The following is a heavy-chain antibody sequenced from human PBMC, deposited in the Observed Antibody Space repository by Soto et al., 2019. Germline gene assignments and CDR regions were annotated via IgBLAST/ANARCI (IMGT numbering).Heavy chain of an antibody. J-gene: IGHJ5*02. CDR2: IYYSGST. D-gene: IGHD4-17*01. Sequence: QVQLQESGPGLVKPSQTLSLTCTVSGVSISSGGYYWSWIRQHPGKGLEWIGYIYYSGSTYYNPSLKSRVTISVDTSKNQFSLKLSSVTAADTAVYYCARKTDYSKGNNWFDPWGQGTLVTVSS. CDR1: GVSISSGGYY. CDR3: ARKTDYSKGNNWFDP. V-gene: IGHV4-31*03.